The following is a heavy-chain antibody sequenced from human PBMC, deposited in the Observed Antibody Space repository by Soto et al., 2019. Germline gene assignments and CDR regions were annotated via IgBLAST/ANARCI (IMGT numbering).Heavy chain of an antibody. CDR1: GGSISSSSYY. Sequence: PSETLSLTCTVSGGSISSSSYYCGWIRQPPGKGLEWIGSIYYSGSTYYNPSLKSRVTISVDTSKNQFSLKLSSVTAADTAVYYCARGGTYYYDSSGSRGAFDIWGQGTTVTVSS. V-gene: IGHV4-39*01. CDR3: ARGGTYYYDSSGSRGAFDI. D-gene: IGHD3-22*01. CDR2: IYYSGST. J-gene: IGHJ3*02.